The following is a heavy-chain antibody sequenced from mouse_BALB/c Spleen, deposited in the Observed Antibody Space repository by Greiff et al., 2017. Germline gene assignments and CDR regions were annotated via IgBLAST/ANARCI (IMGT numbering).Heavy chain of an antibody. Sequence: EVQLVESGTVLARPGASVKMSCKASGYTFTSYWMHWVKQRPGQGLEWIGAIYPGNSDTSSNQKFKGKAKLTAVTSTSTAYMELSSLTNEDSAVYYYTRADYGCEFAVWGQGTLVTVSA. J-gene: IGHJ3*01. CDR2: IYPGNSDT. CDR1: GYTFTSYW. CDR3: TRADYGCEFAV. D-gene: IGHD1-2*01. V-gene: IGHV1-5*01.